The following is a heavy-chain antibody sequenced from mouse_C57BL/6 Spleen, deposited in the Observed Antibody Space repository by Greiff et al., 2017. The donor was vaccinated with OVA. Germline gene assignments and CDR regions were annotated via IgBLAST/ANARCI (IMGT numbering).Heavy chain of an antibody. Sequence: VNVVESGAELVKPGASVKISCKASGYAFSSYWMNWVKQRPGKGLEWIGQIYPGDGDTNYNGKFKGKATLTADKSSSTAYMQLSSLTSEDSAVYFCARSGYLYAMDYWGQGTSVTVSS. CDR2: IYPGDGDT. D-gene: IGHD3-1*01. V-gene: IGHV1-80*01. CDR1: GYAFSSYW. CDR3: ARSGYLYAMDY. J-gene: IGHJ4*01.